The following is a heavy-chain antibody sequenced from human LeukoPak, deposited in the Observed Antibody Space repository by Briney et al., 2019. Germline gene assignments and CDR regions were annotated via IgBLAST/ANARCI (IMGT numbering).Heavy chain of an antibody. CDR1: GYTFTGYY. CDR3: ARYLLGLYYYGMDV. V-gene: IGHV1-2*02. Sequence: GASVKVSCKASGYTFTGYYMHWVRQAPGQGLEWMGWINPNSGGTNYAQKFQGRVTMTRDTSISKAYMELSRLRSDATAVYYCARYLLGLYYYGMDVWGQGTTVTVSS. CDR2: INPNSGGT. J-gene: IGHJ6*02.